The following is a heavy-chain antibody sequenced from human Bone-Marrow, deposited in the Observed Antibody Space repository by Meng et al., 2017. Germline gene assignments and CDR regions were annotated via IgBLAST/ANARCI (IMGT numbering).Heavy chain of an antibody. CDR3: ARPSRPGFGEYIRGKDAFDI. Sequence: GESLKISCKGSGYSFTSYWIGWVRQMPGKGLEWMGIIYPGDSDTRYSPSFQGQVTISADKSISTAYLQWSSLKASDTAMYYCARPSRPGFGEYIRGKDAFDIWGQGTVVTVSS. V-gene: IGHV5-51*01. CDR1: GYSFTSYW. J-gene: IGHJ3*02. CDR2: IYPGDSDT. D-gene: IGHD3-10*01.